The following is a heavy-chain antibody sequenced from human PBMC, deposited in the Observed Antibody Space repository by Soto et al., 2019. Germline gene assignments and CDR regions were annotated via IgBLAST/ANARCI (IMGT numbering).Heavy chain of an antibody. J-gene: IGHJ4*02. Sequence: GASVKVSCKASGYTFTSYGISWVRQAPGQGLEWMGWISAYNGNTNYAQKLQGRVTMTTDTSTSTAYMELRSLRSDDTAVCYCAREGGGHYGDYYFDYWGQGTRVTVSS. CDR1: GYTFTSYG. D-gene: IGHD4-17*01. CDR2: ISAYNGNT. CDR3: AREGGGHYGDYYFDY. V-gene: IGHV1-18*01.